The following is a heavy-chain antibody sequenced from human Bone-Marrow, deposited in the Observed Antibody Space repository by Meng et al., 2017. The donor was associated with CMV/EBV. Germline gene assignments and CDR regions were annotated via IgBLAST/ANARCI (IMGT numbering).Heavy chain of an antibody. Sequence: GSLRLSCTVSGGSISSYYWSWIRQPPGKGLEWIGYIYYSGSTNYNPSLKSRVTISVDTSKNQFSLKLSSVTAADTAVYYCARALRDGYIYFDYWGQGTLVTFYS. CDR3: ARALRDGYIYFDY. CDR1: GGSISSYY. D-gene: IGHD5-24*01. V-gene: IGHV4-59*01. J-gene: IGHJ4*02. CDR2: IYYSGST.